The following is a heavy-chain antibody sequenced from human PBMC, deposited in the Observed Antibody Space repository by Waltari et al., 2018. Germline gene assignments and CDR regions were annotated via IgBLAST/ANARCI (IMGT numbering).Heavy chain of an antibody. V-gene: IGHV5-51*01. CDR2: IYPGDSDT. D-gene: IGHD3-10*01. CDR1: GYSFTSYW. CDR3: ARQRFTMVQGGPRCFDI. Sequence: EVQLVQSGAEVKKPGESLKISCKGSGYSFTSYWIGWVRQMPGKGLAWMGIIYPGDSDTRYSPSFQGQVTISADKSISTAYLQWSSLKASDTAMYYCARQRFTMVQGGPRCFDIWGQGTMVTVSS. J-gene: IGHJ3*02.